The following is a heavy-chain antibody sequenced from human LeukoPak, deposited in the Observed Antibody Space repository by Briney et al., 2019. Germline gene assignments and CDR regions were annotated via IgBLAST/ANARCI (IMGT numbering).Heavy chain of an antibody. Sequence: GGSLRLSCAASGFTFSSYWMSWVRQAPGRGLEWVANIKQDGSEKYYVDSVKGRFTISRDNAKNSLYLQMNSLRAEDTAVYYCASLSYSGESAFDIWGQGTTVTVSS. CDR3: ASLSYSGESAFDI. CDR1: GFTFSSYW. V-gene: IGHV3-7*01. J-gene: IGHJ3*02. D-gene: IGHD1-26*01. CDR2: IKQDGSEK.